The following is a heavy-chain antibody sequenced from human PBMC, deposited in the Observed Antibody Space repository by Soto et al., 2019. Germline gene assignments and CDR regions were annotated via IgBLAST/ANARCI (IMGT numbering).Heavy chain of an antibody. J-gene: IGHJ6*02. CDR3: ANLRDLYYYGMDV. V-gene: IGHV3-11*01. D-gene: IGHD3-10*01. CDR1: GFTFIDYY. CDR2: IRSSSSTI. Sequence: GGSLRLSCAASGFTFIDYYMSWIRQAPGKGLEWVSYIRSSSSTIYYADSVKGRFTISRDNAKNSLYLQMNSLRAEDTAVYYCANLRDLYYYGMDVCGQGTTVTVSS.